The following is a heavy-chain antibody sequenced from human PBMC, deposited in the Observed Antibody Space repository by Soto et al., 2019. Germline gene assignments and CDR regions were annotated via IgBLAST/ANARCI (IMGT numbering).Heavy chain of an antibody. V-gene: IGHV4-4*02. D-gene: IGHD3-10*01. CDR1: GGSISSSNW. CDR3: ARVMRSGTHFDY. Sequence: QVQLQESGPGLVKPSGTLSLTCAVSGGSISSSNWWSWVRQPPGKGLEWIGEIYHSGSTNYNPSLKSRVXXXVXQSKNQFSLKLSSVTAADTAVYYCARVMRSGTHFDYWGQGTLVTVSS. J-gene: IGHJ4*02. CDR2: IYHSGST.